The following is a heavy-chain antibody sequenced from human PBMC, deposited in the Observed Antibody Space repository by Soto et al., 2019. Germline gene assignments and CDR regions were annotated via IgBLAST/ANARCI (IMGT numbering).Heavy chain of an antibody. V-gene: IGHV1-69*02. D-gene: IGHD3-22*01. CDR1: GGTFSSYT. J-gene: IGHJ6*02. CDR2: IIPILGIA. Sequence: QVQLVQSGAEVKKPGSSVKVSCKASGGTFSSYTISWVRQAPGHGLEWMGRIIPILGIANYAQKFQGRVTITADKSTSTAYMELSSLRSEDTAVYYCARGRKTSSGYYYYYYGMDVWGQGTTVTVSS. CDR3: ARGRKTSSGYYYYYYGMDV.